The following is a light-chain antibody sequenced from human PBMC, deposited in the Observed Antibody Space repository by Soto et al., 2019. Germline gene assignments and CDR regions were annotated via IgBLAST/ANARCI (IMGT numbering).Light chain of an antibody. CDR2: DAS. V-gene: IGKV3-15*01. CDR1: QSVSSN. J-gene: IGKJ3*01. CDR3: QQYNTWPLT. Sequence: ETVMTQSPATLSVSPGERPTLSCRASQSVSSNLAWYQQKPGQAPRLLIYDASTWATGIPAWFGGSGSGTEFTLTISSLQSAEFAVYDGQQYNTWPLTFGAGTIVY.